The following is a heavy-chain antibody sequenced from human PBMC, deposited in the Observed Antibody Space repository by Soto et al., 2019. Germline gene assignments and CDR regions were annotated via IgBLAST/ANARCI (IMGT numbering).Heavy chain of an antibody. V-gene: IGHV4-34*01. CDR1: GGPFSDYY. CDR3: VIYADSGWYFNP. CDR2: INYSGST. J-gene: IGHJ2*01. Sequence: QGHLQQWGAGLLKPSETLSLTCAVYGGPFSDYYWSWVRQPPGKGLEWIAEINYSGSTRYNQSLMSRATISSDTSKNQVSLNLSSVTAADTAVYYCVIYADSGWYFNPWGRGTLVTVSS. D-gene: IGHD4-17*01.